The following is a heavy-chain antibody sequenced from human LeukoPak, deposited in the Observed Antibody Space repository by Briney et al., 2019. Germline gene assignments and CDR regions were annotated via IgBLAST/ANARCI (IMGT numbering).Heavy chain of an antibody. J-gene: IGHJ4*02. Sequence: SVKVSCKASGYTFTSYGISWVRQATGQGLEWMGRIIPILGIANYAQKFQGRVTITADKSTSTAYMELSSLRSEDTAVYYCARVLSLTNFDYWGQGTLVTVSS. CDR2: IIPILGIA. CDR1: GYTFTSYG. CDR3: ARVLSLTNFDY. D-gene: IGHD1-1*01. V-gene: IGHV1-69*04.